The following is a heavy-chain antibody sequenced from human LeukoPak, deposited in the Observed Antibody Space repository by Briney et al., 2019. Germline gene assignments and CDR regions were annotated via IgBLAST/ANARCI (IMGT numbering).Heavy chain of an antibody. CDR2: ISGSGSVS. CDR1: GFTFSSYS. D-gene: IGHD3-10*01. V-gene: IGHV3-48*02. Sequence: GGSLRLSCAASGFTFSSYSMNWVRQAPGKGLEWISYISGSGSVSYYEDSVKGRFTISRDNAKNSLYLQMNSLRDEDTALYYCARDGGFGFLSAFDIWGQGTMVTVSS. J-gene: IGHJ3*02. CDR3: ARDGGFGFLSAFDI.